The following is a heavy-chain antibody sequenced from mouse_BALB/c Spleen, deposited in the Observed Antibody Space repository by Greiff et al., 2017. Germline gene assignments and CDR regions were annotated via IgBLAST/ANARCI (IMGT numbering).Heavy chain of an antibody. CDR1: GYSFTGYY. CDR2: INPYNGAT. Sequence: EVQLQQSGPELVKPGASVKISCKASGYSFTGYYMHWVKQSHVKSLEWIGRINPYNGATSYNQNFKDKASLTVDKSSSTAYMELHSLTSEDSAVYYCARDWDWFAYWGQGTLVTVSA. CDR3: ARDWDWFAY. V-gene: IGHV1-26*01. J-gene: IGHJ3*01. D-gene: IGHD4-1*01.